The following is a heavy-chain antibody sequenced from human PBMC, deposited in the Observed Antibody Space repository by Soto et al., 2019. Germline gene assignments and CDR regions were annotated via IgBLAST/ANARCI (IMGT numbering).Heavy chain of an antibody. D-gene: IGHD5-12*01. CDR2: IYYSGST. CDR1: GGSISSGGYY. V-gene: IGHV4-31*03. J-gene: IGHJ4*02. Sequence: SETLSLTCTVSGGSISSGGYYWSWIRQHPGKGLEWIGYIYYSGSTYYNPSLKSRVTISVDTSKNQFSLKLSSVTAADTAVYYCARGGGYATDFDYWGQGTLVTVSS. CDR3: ARGGGYATDFDY.